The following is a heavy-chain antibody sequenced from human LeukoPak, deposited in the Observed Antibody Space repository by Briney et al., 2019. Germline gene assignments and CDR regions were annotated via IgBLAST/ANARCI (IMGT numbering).Heavy chain of an antibody. D-gene: IGHD4-23*01. V-gene: IGHV3-74*01. CDR1: GFTFSSYW. CDR3: ARGRPHGNDY. Sequence: GGSLRLSCAASGFTFSSYWMNWVRQAPGKGLVWVSRIASDGSSATYADSVKGRFSISRDNAKNTLYLQMNSLRVEDTAVYYCARGRPHGNDYWGQGTLVTVSS. J-gene: IGHJ4*02. CDR2: IASDGSSA.